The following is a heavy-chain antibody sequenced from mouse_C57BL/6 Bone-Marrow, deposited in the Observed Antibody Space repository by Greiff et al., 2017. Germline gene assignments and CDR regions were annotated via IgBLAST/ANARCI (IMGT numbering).Heavy chain of an antibody. CDR3: ARGDYYGSSYYAMDY. V-gene: IGHV1-81*01. CDR2: IYPRSGNT. J-gene: IGHJ4*01. Sequence: VQLQQPGAELVKPGASVKLSCKASGYTFTSYGISWVKQRTGQGLEWIGEIYPRSGNTYYNEKFKGKATLTADKSSSTAYMELRSLTSEDSAVYFCARGDYYGSSYYAMDYWGQGTSVTVSS. D-gene: IGHD1-1*01. CDR1: GYTFTSYG.